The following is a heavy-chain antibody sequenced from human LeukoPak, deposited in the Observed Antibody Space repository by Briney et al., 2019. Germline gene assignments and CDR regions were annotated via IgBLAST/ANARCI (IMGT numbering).Heavy chain of an antibody. CDR1: GYTFTSYG. CDR2: ISAYNGNT. D-gene: IGHD6-19*01. V-gene: IGHV1-18*01. J-gene: IGHJ4*02. CDR3: ARPSPGQDSGWYDYDY. Sequence: ASVKVSCKASGYTFTSYGISWVRQAPGQGLEWMGWISAYNGNTNYAQKLQGRVTMTTDTSTSTAYMELRSLRSDDTAVYYCARPSPGQDSGWYDYDYWGQGTLVTVSS.